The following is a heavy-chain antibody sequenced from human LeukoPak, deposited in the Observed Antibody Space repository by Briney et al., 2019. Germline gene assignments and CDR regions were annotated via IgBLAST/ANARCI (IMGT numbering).Heavy chain of an antibody. Sequence: GGSLRLSCAASGFTFSSYAMSWVRQAPGKGLEWVSAISGSGGSTYYADSVKGRFTISRDNSKNTLYLQMNSLRAEDTAVYYCARIGGTASWSNWFDPWGQGTLVTVSS. D-gene: IGHD4-23*01. CDR1: GFTFSSYA. CDR2: ISGSGGST. CDR3: ARIGGTASWSNWFDP. V-gene: IGHV3-23*01. J-gene: IGHJ5*02.